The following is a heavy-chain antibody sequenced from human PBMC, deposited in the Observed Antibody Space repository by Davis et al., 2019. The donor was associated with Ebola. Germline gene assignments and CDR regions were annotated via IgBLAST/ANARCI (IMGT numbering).Heavy chain of an antibody. CDR1: GFTFSSYA. V-gene: IGHV3-23*01. J-gene: IGHJ3*02. CDR3: AKGREGKWELRGDAFDI. D-gene: IGHD1-26*01. CDR2: ISSSGGST. Sequence: PGGSLKLSCAASGFTFSSYAMSWVRQAPGKGLEWVSAISSSGGSTYYADSVKGRFTISRDNSKNTLYLQMNSLRAEDTAVYYCAKGREGKWELRGDAFDIWGQGTMVTVSS.